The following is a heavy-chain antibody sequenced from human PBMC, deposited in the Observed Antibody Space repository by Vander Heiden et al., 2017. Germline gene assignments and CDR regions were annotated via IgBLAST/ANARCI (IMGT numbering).Heavy chain of an antibody. CDR1: GFTFSSYE. J-gene: IGHJ6*02. D-gene: IGHD3-10*01. CDR2: ISSSGSTI. CDR3: ARMVRGGYYYYGMDV. V-gene: IGHV3-48*03. Sequence: EVQLVESGGGLVQPGGSLRLSCAASGFTFSSYEMNWVRQAPGKGLEWVSYISSSGSTIYYADSVKGRFTISRDNAKNSLYLQMNSLRAEDTAVYYCARMVRGGYYYYGMDVWGQGTTVTVSS.